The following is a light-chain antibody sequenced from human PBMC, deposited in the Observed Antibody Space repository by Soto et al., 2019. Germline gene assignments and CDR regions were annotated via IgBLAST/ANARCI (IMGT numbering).Light chain of an antibody. CDR2: DVS. J-gene: IGLJ1*01. Sequence: QSALTQPRSVSGSPGQSVTISCTGTSSDVGGYNYVSWYQQHPGKAPKLMIYDVSKRPSGVPDRFSGSKSGNTAPLTISGLQAEDEADYYCCSYAGSYTLLGTGTKVTVL. CDR1: SSDVGGYNY. V-gene: IGLV2-11*01. CDR3: CSYAGSYTL.